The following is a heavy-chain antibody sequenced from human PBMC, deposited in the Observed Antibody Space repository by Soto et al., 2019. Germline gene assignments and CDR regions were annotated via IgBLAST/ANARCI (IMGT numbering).Heavy chain of an antibody. CDR3: AREVWGTGTTYGVLPYYYYYGMDV. V-gene: IGHV1-18*01. D-gene: IGHD1-7*01. CDR2: ISAYNGNT. CDR1: GYTFTSYG. J-gene: IGHJ6*02. Sequence: QVQLVQSGAEVKKPGASVKVSCKASGYTFTSYGISWVRQAPGQGLEWLGWISAYNGNTNYAQKLQGRVTMTTDTSTSTAYRELRSLRSDDTAVYYCAREVWGTGTTYGVLPYYYYYGMDVWGQGTTVTVSS.